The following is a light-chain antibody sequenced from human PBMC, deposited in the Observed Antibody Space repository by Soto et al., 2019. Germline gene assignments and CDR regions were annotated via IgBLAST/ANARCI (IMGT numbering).Light chain of an antibody. Sequence: IVFPKSPSTLALSPVERAALSCRASQSVSSSHLAWYQQKPGQAPRLLIYDASNRATGIPARFSGSGSGTDFTLTISSLEPEDFAVYYCQQRSNWPSSITFGQGTRLEI. V-gene: IGKV3D-20*02. CDR3: QQRSNWPSSIT. J-gene: IGKJ5*01. CDR2: DAS. CDR1: QSVSSSH.